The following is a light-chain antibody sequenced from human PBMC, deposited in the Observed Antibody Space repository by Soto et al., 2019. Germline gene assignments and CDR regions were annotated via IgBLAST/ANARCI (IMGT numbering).Light chain of an antibody. J-gene: IGKJ1*01. Sequence: EIVMTQSPATLSVSPGERATLSCRASQTINNNVAWYQLKDGQVPRLVIYGASTRATGIPDRFSGSGSGTDFTLTISRLEPEDFAVYYCQQYGSSPRTFGQGTKVDIK. V-gene: IGKV3-20*01. CDR2: GAS. CDR3: QQYGSSPRT. CDR1: QTINNN.